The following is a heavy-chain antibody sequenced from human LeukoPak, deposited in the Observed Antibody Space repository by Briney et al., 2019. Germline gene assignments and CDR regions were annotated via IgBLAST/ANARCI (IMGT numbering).Heavy chain of an antibody. J-gene: IGHJ4*02. V-gene: IGHV4-39*07. Sequence: SETLSLTCTVSGGSISSSSYYWSWIRQPPGKGLEWIGEINHSGSTNYNPSLKSRVTISVDTSKNQFSLKLSSVTAAATAVYYCASVRALLRCWGQGTLVTVYS. CDR1: GGSISSSSYY. CDR2: INHSGST. D-gene: IGHD1-26*01. CDR3: ASVRALLRC.